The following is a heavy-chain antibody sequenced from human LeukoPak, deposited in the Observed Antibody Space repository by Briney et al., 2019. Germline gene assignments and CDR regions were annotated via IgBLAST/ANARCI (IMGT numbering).Heavy chain of an antibody. D-gene: IGHD1-26*01. CDR1: GGSISSSSYY. V-gene: IGHV4-39*07. J-gene: IGHJ6*03. CDR2: IYYSGST. Sequence: KPSETLSLTCTVSGGSISSSSYYWGWIRQPPGKGLEWIGSIYYSGSTYYNPSLKSQVTISVDRSKNQFSLKLSSVTAADTAVYCCARVGIVGATSDYYYYYMDVWGKGTTVTVSS. CDR3: ARVGIVGATSDYYYYYMDV.